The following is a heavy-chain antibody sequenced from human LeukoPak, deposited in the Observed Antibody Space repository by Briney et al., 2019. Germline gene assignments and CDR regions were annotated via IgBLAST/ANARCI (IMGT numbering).Heavy chain of an antibody. J-gene: IGHJ4*02. CDR2: ITGSGSKT. Sequence: GGSLRLSCAASGFTFSSYEMNWVRQAPGKGLEWLSYITGSGSKTYYADSVKGRFTISRDNAKNSLYLQMNSLRAEDTAVYYCASDIVLKDYWGQGTLVTVSS. D-gene: IGHD1-26*01. V-gene: IGHV3-48*03. CDR3: ASDIVLKDY. CDR1: GFTFSSYE.